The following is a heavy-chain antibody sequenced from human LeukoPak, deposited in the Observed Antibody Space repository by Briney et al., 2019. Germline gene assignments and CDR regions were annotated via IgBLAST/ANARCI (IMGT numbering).Heavy chain of an antibody. V-gene: IGHV3-23*01. CDR2: ISGSGGST. D-gene: IGHD3-10*01. CDR3: AKDTYYYGSGSLGDY. CDR1: GFTFSSYA. Sequence: GGSLRLSCAASGFTFSSYAMSWVRQAPGKGLEWVSAISGSGGSTYYADSVKGRFTISRDNSKNTLYLQMNSLRAEDTAVYYCAKDTYYYGSGSLGDYWGQGTLVTVSS. J-gene: IGHJ4*02.